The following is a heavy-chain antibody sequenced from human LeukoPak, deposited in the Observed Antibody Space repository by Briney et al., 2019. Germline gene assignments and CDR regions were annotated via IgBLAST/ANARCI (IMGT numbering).Heavy chain of an antibody. V-gene: IGHV3-30-3*01. Sequence: GGSLRLSCAASGFTFSSYAMHWVRQAPGKGLEWVAIISYDGSDTYYADSVKGRFTISRDNSKNTLYLQMNSLRAEDTAVYYCASARVVEVLATPTALDYWGQGTLVTVSS. CDR1: GFTFSSYA. D-gene: IGHD2-2*01. CDR2: ISYDGSDT. CDR3: ASARVVEVLATPTALDY. J-gene: IGHJ4*02.